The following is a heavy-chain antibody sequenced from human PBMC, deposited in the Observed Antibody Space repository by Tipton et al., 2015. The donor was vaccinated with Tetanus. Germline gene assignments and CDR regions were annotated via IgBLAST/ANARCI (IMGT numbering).Heavy chain of an antibody. D-gene: IGHD2-2*01. J-gene: IGHJ4*02. CDR1: GDSMSPYY. Sequence: TLSLTCTISGDSMSPYYWGWLQQPPGKGLEWIGYIYYKGSTNYNPALKSRVTISVDTSKNQFSLKLSSVTAADTAIYYCAREVPAAGHFDSWGQGTLVTVSS. CDR2: IYYKGST. CDR3: AREVPAAGHFDS. V-gene: IGHV4-59*01.